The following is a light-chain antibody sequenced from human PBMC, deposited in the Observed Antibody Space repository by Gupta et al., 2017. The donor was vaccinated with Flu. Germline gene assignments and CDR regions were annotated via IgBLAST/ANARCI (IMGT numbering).Light chain of an antibody. J-gene: IGLJ3*02. V-gene: IGLV1-51*01. CDR2: DND. Sequence: QSVLTQPPSVSAAPGQRVTISCSGSSSNIGNNFVSWYRQLPGADPKRLIDDNDKRPSGIPDRISGYKSYTSATRGITDLQTGDEADDYCSKWSSGLSSWVFGGGTKLTVL. CDR1: SSNIGNNF. CDR3: SKWSSGLSSWV.